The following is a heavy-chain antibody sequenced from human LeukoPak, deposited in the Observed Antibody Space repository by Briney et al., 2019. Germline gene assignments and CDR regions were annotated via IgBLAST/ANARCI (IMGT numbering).Heavy chain of an antibody. J-gene: IGHJ3*02. CDR1: GYTFTSYY. Sequence: ASVKVSCKASGYTFTSYYMHWVRQAPGQGLEWVGIINPSGGSTSYAQKFQGRVTMTRDTSTSTVYMELSSLRSEDTAVYYCARDLGGYCSRTSCSPWGAFDIWGQGTMVTASS. V-gene: IGHV1-46*01. D-gene: IGHD2-2*03. CDR3: ARDLGGYCSRTSCSPWGAFDI. CDR2: INPSGGST.